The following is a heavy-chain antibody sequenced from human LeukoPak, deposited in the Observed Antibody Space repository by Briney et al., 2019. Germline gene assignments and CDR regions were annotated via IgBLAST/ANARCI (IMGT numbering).Heavy chain of an antibody. CDR2: ISGSGGNT. CDR3: AKTNGYYDY. Sequence: GGSLRLPCAASGFTFSSYGMSWVRQAPGKGLEWVSSISGSGGNTYYADSVKGRFTISRDNSKSTVYLQMYSLRAEDTAVYHCAKTNGYYDYWGQGTLVTVSS. V-gene: IGHV3-23*01. J-gene: IGHJ4*02. D-gene: IGHD3-22*01. CDR1: GFTFSSYG.